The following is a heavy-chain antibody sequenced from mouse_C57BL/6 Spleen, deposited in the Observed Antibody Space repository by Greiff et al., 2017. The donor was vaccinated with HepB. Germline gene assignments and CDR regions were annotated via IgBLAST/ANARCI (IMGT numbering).Heavy chain of an antibody. CDR1: GFSLTSYG. CDR3: AAPYYSNYVFSFDY. V-gene: IGHV2-4*01. J-gene: IGHJ2*01. Sequence: VQVVESGPGLVQPSQSLSITCTVSGFSLTSYGVHWVRQPPGKGLEWLGVIWSGGSTDYNAAFISRLSISKDNSKSQVFFKMNSLQADDTAIYYCAAPYYSNYVFSFDYWGQGTTLTVSS. D-gene: IGHD2-5*01. CDR2: IWSGGST.